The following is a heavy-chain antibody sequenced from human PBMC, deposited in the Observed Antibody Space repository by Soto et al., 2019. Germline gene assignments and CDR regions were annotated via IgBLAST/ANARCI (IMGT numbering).Heavy chain of an antibody. Sequence: EVQLVESGGGLVQPGGSLRLSCTASGFTFSTYWMMWVRQAPGKGLEWVANINEHGSEKYHVDSVKGRFTISRDNAKNSLYLQMNGLRAEDTAVYYCVRENNGGPEYWGQGTLGTVSS. CDR2: INEHGSEK. D-gene: IGHD1-20*01. J-gene: IGHJ4*02. V-gene: IGHV3-7*01. CDR3: VRENNGGPEY. CDR1: GFTFSTYW.